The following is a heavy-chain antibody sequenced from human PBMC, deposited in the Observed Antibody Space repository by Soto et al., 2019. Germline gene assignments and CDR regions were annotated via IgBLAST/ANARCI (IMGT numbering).Heavy chain of an antibody. CDR2: ISSSSSTI. V-gene: IGHV3-48*02. Sequence: EVQLVESGGGLVQPGGSLRLSCAASGFTFSTYTMNWVRQAPGKGLEWVSYISSSSSTIYYADSVKGRFTISRDNAKNSLYLQMHSLRDEDTAVYYCARGDDSSGWYNCFDYWGQGTLVTVSS. D-gene: IGHD6-19*01. CDR3: ARGDDSSGWYNCFDY. CDR1: GFTFSTYT. J-gene: IGHJ4*02.